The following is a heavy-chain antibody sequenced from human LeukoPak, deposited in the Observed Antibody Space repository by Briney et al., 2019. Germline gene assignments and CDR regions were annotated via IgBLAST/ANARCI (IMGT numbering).Heavy chain of an antibody. D-gene: IGHD2-2*01. V-gene: IGHV3-9*01. Sequence: GGSLRLSCAASGFTFDDYAMHWVRQAPGKGLEWVSGIRWNSGSIGYADSVKGRFTISRDNAKNSLYLQMNSLRAEDTALYYCAKGLGIVVVPAAMAFDPWGQGTLVTVSS. CDR3: AKGLGIVVVPAAMAFDP. J-gene: IGHJ5*02. CDR1: GFTFDDYA. CDR2: IRWNSGSI.